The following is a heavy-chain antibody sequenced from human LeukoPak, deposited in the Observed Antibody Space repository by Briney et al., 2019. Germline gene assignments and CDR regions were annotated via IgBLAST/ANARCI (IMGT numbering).Heavy chain of an antibody. V-gene: IGHV4-38-2*01. J-gene: IGHJ5*02. Sequence: SETLSLTCAVSGYSISSGYYWGWIRQPPGKGLGWIGSIYHSGSTYYNPSLKSRVTISVDTSKNQFSLKLSSVTAADTAVYYCARHSYGLDRFDPWGQGTLVTVSS. D-gene: IGHD5-18*01. CDR1: GYSISSGYY. CDR2: IYHSGST. CDR3: ARHSYGLDRFDP.